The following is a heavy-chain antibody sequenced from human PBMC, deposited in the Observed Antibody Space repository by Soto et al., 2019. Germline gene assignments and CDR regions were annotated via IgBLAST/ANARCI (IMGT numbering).Heavy chain of an antibody. CDR1: GFTFSSYA. CDR3: ARPPRPYCYDSSGYYADAFDI. CDR2: ISYDGSNK. J-gene: IGHJ3*02. Sequence: GGSLRLSCAASGFTFSSYAMHWVRQAPGKGLEWVAVISYDGSNKYYADSVKGRFTISRDNSKNTLYLQMNSLRAEDTAVYYCARPPRPYCYDSSGYYADAFDIWDKGTMVTV. D-gene: IGHD3-22*01. V-gene: IGHV3-30-3*01.